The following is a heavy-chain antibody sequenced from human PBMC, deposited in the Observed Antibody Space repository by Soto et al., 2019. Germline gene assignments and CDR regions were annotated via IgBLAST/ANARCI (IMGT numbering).Heavy chain of an antibody. Sequence: LRLSCRASGFTFSDFAMSWVRQAPGEGLEWVSSISSNGNYIYYADSVKGRFTISRDNADKSLYLQMNSLRGEDTAVYYCARGTHYYDSIGYSHFFDFWGQGTVVTVSS. CDR1: GFTFSDFA. V-gene: IGHV3-21*01. CDR3: ARGTHYYDSIGYSHFFDF. J-gene: IGHJ4*02. D-gene: IGHD3-22*01. CDR2: ISSNGNYI.